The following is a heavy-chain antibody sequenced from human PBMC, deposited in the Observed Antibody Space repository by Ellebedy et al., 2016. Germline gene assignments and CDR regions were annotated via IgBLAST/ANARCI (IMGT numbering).Heavy chain of an antibody. CDR3: ARDRGIDV. J-gene: IGHJ6*02. Sequence: GECLKISCAASGFTFSSYAMHWVRQAPGKGLEWVAVISYDGSNKYYADSVKGRFTISRDNSKNTLYLQMNSLRAEDTAVYYCARDRGIDVWGQGTTVTVSS. CDR2: ISYDGSNK. V-gene: IGHV3-30-3*01. CDR1: GFTFSSYA.